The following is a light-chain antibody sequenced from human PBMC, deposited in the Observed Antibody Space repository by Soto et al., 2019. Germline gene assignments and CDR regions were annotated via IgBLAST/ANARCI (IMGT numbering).Light chain of an antibody. J-gene: IGLJ2*01. CDR3: CSYAGSSTPHVV. CDR2: EGS. Sequence: QSALTQPASVSGSPGQSITISCTGTSSDVGSYNLVSWYQQHPGKAPKLMIYEGSKRPSGVSNRFSGSKSGNMASLTISGLQAEDEADYYCCSYAGSSTPHVVFGGGTKLTVL. CDR1: SSDVGSYNL. V-gene: IGLV2-23*01.